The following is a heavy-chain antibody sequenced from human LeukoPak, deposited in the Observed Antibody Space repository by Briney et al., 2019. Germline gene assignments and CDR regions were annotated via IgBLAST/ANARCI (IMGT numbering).Heavy chain of an antibody. D-gene: IGHD5-24*01. CDR2: ISGSGSNT. Sequence: GGSLRLSCAASGFTFNNYAMSWVRQAPGKGLEWVSGISGSGSNTYYAGSVKGRFTISRDNSKNTLYLQMNSLRAEDTAIYYCAKESGDDFDYWGQGTLVTVSS. CDR1: GFTFNNYA. CDR3: AKESGDDFDY. J-gene: IGHJ4*02. V-gene: IGHV3-23*01.